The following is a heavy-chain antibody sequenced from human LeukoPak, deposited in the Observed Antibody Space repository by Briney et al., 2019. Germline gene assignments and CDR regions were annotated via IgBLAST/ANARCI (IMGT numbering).Heavy chain of an antibody. CDR2: INPNGGST. CDR3: AKDRLGDYYGSGSYYTRYFDY. D-gene: IGHD3-10*01. Sequence: ASVKVSCKASGYTFTGYYMHWVRQAPGQGLEWMGWINPNGGSTNYAQKFQGRVTMTRDTSISTAYMELSRLRSDDTAVYYCAKDRLGDYYGSGSYYTRYFDYWGQGTLVTVSS. V-gene: IGHV1-2*02. CDR1: GYTFTGYY. J-gene: IGHJ4*02.